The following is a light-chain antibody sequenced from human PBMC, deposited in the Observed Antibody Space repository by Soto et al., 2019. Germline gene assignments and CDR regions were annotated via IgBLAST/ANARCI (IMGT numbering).Light chain of an antibody. CDR3: QQFHTYPWT. V-gene: IGKV1-9*01. Sequence: DIRMTQSPSTLSASVGDRVTITCRASQGITNYLSWYQQKPGKAPRPLIYTASTLQSGVPSRFSGSGAGAEFTLTITGLQPEDFATYFCQQFHTYPWTFGQGTKVDI. J-gene: IGKJ1*01. CDR2: TAS. CDR1: QGITNY.